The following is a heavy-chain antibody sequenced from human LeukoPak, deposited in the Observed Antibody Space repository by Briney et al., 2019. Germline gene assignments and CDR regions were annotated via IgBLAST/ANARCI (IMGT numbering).Heavy chain of an antibody. CDR2: INPSGGST. CDR1: GYTFTSYY. V-gene: IGHV1-46*01. Sequence: ASVKVSCKASGYTFTSYYMHWVRQAPGQGLEWMGIINPSGGSTSYTQKFQGRVTMTRDTSTSTVYMELSSLRSEDTAVYYYARAGHSGYDSSDNWFDPWGQGTLVTVSS. J-gene: IGHJ5*02. CDR3: ARAGHSGYDSSDNWFDP. D-gene: IGHD5-12*01.